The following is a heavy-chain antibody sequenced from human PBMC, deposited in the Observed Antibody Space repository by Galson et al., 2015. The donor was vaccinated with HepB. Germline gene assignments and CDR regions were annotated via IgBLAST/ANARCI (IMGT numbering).Heavy chain of an antibody. J-gene: IGHJ6*03. V-gene: IGHV1-18*01. Sequence: SVKVSCKASGYTFTSYGISWVRQAPGQGLEWMGWISAYNGNTNYAQNLQGRVTMTTDTSTSTAYMELRSLRSDDTAVYYCARDGGYDMLTGFPAYYHYYYRDVWGKGTTVSVSS. CDR3: ARDGGYDMLTGFPAYYHYYYRDV. CDR1: GYTFTSYG. D-gene: IGHD3-9*01. CDR2: ISAYNGNT.